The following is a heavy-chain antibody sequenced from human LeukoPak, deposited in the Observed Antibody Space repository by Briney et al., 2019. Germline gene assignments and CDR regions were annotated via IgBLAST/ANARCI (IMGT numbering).Heavy chain of an antibody. CDR3: TRAAGDSSPFDY. Sequence: GGSLRLSCTASGFTFGDYAMRWVRQAPGKGLEWVGFIRSKAYGGTTEYAASVKGRFTISRDDSKSIAYLQMNSLKTEDTAVYYCTRAAGDSSPFDYWGQGTLVTASS. V-gene: IGHV3-49*04. CDR1: GFTFGDYA. D-gene: IGHD7-27*01. J-gene: IGHJ4*02. CDR2: IRSKAYGGTT.